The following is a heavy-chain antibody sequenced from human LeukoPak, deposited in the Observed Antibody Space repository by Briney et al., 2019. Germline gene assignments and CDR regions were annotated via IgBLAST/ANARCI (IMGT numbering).Heavy chain of an antibody. CDR3: VRGYDSRGYSPVDS. V-gene: IGHV1-8*01. D-gene: IGHD3-22*01. J-gene: IGHJ4*02. CDR2: MNPNSGNI. CDR1: GYTFTSYD. Sequence: ASVKVSCKASGYTFTSYDINWVRQATGQGLAWMGWMNPNSGNIGYAQKFQDRVTMTTNTPISTAYMELSSLRSEDTAVYYCVRGYDSRGYSPVDSWGQGTLVTVSS.